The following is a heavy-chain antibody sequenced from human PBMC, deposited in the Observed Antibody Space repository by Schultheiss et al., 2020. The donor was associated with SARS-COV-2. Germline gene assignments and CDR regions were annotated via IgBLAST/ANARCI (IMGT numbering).Heavy chain of an antibody. J-gene: IGHJ4*02. CDR1: GFTFSSYA. V-gene: IGHV3-30*01. D-gene: IGHD2-2*02. CDR2: ISYDGSNK. Sequence: GESLKISCAASGFTFSSYAMHWVRQAPGKGLEWVAVISYDGSNKYYADSVKGRFTISRDNSKNTLYLQMNSLRAEDTAVYYCARSYVPAAIPLSYFFDYWGQGTLVTVSS. CDR3: ARSYVPAAIPLSYFFDY.